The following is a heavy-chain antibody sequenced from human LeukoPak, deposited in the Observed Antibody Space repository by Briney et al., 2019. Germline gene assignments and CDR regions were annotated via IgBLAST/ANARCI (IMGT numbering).Heavy chain of an antibody. CDR1: VYSFSFYY. CDR2: ILPHRGDT. J-gene: IGHJ4*02. CDR3: ARPPRDLVSAATFDY. D-gene: IGHD5/OR15-5a*01. Sequence: ASVKVSCKASVYSFSFYYKQRLRQVPGEGLEWVGWILPHRGDTYYAQKFCGRVTMTTDTSIHTAYMELSRLKSDDTGIYFCARPPRDLVSAATFDYWGQGTLVAVSS. V-gene: IGHV1-2*02.